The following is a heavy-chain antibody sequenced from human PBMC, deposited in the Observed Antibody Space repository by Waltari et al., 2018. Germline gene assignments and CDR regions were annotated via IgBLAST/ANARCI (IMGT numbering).Heavy chain of an antibody. D-gene: IGHD2-8*02. V-gene: IGHV3-23*01. CDR2: ITHSGDTT. CDR1: GDAPENLT. J-gene: IGHJ4*02. CDR3: ARDERADGPYWYGWVF. Sequence: EVQLLESVGGLGPPGGAGRRQCVAHGDAPENLTRTWVRPTPGKGLEWVSYITHSGDTTMYPDSVKGRFTIPRDNSRNTLYLQMNTLRSEDTAVYYCARDERADGPYWYGWVFWGQGTLVTVSS.